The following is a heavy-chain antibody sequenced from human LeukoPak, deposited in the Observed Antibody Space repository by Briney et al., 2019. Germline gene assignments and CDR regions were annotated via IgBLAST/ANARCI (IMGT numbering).Heavy chain of an antibody. CDR1: GGSLSSYY. D-gene: IGHD3-3*01. Sequence: KASETLSLTCTVSGGSLSSYYWSWIRQPPGKGRAWIGYIYYRGSTNYNPSLKRRVTISVDTSKNQFSLKLSSVTAADRAVYYCARGLEWLLYFDCWGQRTLVTVSS. V-gene: IGHV4-59*01. CDR3: ARGLEWLLYFDC. CDR2: IYYRGST. J-gene: IGHJ4*02.